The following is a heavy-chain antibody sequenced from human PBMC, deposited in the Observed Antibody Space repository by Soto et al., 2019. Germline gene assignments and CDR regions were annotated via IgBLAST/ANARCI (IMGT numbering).Heavy chain of an antibody. D-gene: IGHD6-6*01. V-gene: IGHV4-61*01. CDR2: IYYSGST. Sequence: SETLSLTCTVSGGSVSSGSYYLSWIRQPPGKGLEWIGYIYYSGSTNYNPSLKSRVTISVDTSKNQFSLKLSSVTAADTAVYYRAREYSCSSSFDHWGQGTRVTV. J-gene: IGHJ4*02. CDR1: GGSVSSGSYY. CDR3: AREYSCSSSFDH.